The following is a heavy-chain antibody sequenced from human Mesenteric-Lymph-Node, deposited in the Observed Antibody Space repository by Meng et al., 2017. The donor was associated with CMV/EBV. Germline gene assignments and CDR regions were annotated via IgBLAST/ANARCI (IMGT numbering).Heavy chain of an antibody. CDR2: IYYTGST. D-gene: IGHD3-9*01. V-gene: IGHV4-61*01. CDR1: GDSVRSGSYY. J-gene: IGHJ4*02. CDR3: ARFTYYDLLADYHTRHFNY. Sequence: SETLSLTCTVSGDSVRSGSYYWNWIRQPPGKGLEWIGYIYYTGSTNYNPSLKGRVTISVDTSKNQFSMKLNSVTAADTAVYYCARFTYYDLLADYHTRHFNYWGQGKLVTVSS.